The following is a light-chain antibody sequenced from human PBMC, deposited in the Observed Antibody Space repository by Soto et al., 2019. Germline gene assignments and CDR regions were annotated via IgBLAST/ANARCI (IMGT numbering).Light chain of an antibody. J-gene: IGKJ1*01. V-gene: IGKV3-20*01. CDR2: GAS. Sequence: EIVLTQSPGTLSLSPGERATLSCRASQTVTSSYLAWYQQKPGQAPRLLIYGASSRATGIPDRFSGSGSGTEFTLTISSLQSEDFAVYYCQHYDNWTFGQGTKVDIK. CDR1: QTVTSSY. CDR3: QHYDNWT.